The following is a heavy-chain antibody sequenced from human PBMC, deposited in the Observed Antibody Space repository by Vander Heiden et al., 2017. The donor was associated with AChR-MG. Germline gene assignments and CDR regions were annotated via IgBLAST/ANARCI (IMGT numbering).Heavy chain of an antibody. Sequence: QVQLQESGSGLVKPSETLSLTCAVSGYSLSSGYYWGWIRQPPGTGLDWIGSFYYGGSTYYNSSLKNRVTISVDMSKNQFSLKLSSVTAADTAVYYCARGVGSSDIDFWGQGTLVTVSS. CDR3: ARGVGSSDIDF. V-gene: IGHV4-38-2*01. CDR2: FYYGGST. J-gene: IGHJ4*02. D-gene: IGHD6-6*01. CDR1: GYSLSSGYY.